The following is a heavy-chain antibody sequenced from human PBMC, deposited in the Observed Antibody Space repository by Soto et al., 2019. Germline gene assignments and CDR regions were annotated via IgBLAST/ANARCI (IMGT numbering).Heavy chain of an antibody. CDR1: GGSFSGYY. Sequence: SETLSLTCAVYGGSFSGYYWSWIRQPPGKGLEWIGEINHSGSTSYNPSLKSRVTISVDTSKHQFSLKLNSVTAADTAVYYCARRCTNAAPPDYYYGMDVWGQGTTVTVSS. D-gene: IGHD2-8*01. CDR3: ARRCTNAAPPDYYYGMDV. J-gene: IGHJ6*02. CDR2: INHSGST. V-gene: IGHV4-34*01.